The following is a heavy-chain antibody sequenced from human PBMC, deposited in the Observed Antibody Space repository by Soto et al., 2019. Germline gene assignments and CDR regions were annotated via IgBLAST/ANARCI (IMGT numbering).Heavy chain of an antibody. CDR1: GYTFTSYD. V-gene: IGHV1-8*01. Sequence: ASVKVSCKASGYTFTSYDINWVRQATGQGLEWMGWMNPNSGNTGYAQKFQGRVTMTRNTSISTAYMELSSLRSEDTAVYYCARGCSGGSCYSWPLDYWGQGTLVTVSS. CDR3: ARGCSGGSCYSWPLDY. D-gene: IGHD2-15*01. J-gene: IGHJ4*02. CDR2: MNPNSGNT.